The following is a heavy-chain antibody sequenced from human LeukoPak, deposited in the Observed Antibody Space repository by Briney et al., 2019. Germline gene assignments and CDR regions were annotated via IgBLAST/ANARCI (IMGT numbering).Heavy chain of an antibody. CDR2: INWNGGST. Sequence: TGGSLRLSCAASGFTFDDYGMSSVRQAPGKGLEWVSGINWNGGSTGYADSVKGRFTISRDNAKNSLYLQMNSLRAEDTALSYCARVGRLGGAGAFDIWGQGTMVTVSS. CDR1: GFTFDDYG. CDR3: ARVGRLGGAGAFDI. J-gene: IGHJ3*02. D-gene: IGHD3-16*01. V-gene: IGHV3-20*04.